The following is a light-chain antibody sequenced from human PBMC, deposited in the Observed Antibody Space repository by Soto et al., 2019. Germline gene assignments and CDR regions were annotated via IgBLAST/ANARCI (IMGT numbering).Light chain of an antibody. CDR2: DAS. J-gene: IGKJ3*01. CDR1: QSISSY. Sequence: EIVLTQSPATLSLSPGERATLSCRTSQSISSYLVWYQQKPGQPPRVLIYDASNRATGIPVRFSGSGSGTDFTLTISGLEPEDFAVYYCLQRSNWPLTFGPGTKIDLK. CDR3: LQRSNWPLT. V-gene: IGKV3-11*01.